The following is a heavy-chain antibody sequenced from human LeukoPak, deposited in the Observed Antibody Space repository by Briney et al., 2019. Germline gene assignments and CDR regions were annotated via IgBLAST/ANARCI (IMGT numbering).Heavy chain of an antibody. D-gene: IGHD6-13*01. Sequence: SETLSLTCAVYGGSFSGYYWSWIRQPPGKGLEWIREITHSGSTNYNPSLKSRVTISVDTSKNQFSLKLSSVTAADTAVYYCARGHYSSSWYRYWGQGTLVTVSS. CDR3: ARGHYSSSWYRY. J-gene: IGHJ4*02. V-gene: IGHV4-34*01. CDR1: GGSFSGYY. CDR2: ITHSGST.